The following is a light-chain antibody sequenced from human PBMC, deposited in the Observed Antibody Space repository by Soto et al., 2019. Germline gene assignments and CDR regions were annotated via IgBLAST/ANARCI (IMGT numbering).Light chain of an antibody. CDR1: QSVSSY. J-gene: IGKJ4*01. Sequence: IVLTQSPATLSLSPGERATLSCRSSQSVSSYLAWYQQKLGQAPRLLIYDSSNKATGIPPRFSGSGSGTDFTLTISSLEPEDFGVYYCQQRRSWPLTFGGGTKVEIK. CDR3: QQRRSWPLT. V-gene: IGKV3-11*01. CDR2: DSS.